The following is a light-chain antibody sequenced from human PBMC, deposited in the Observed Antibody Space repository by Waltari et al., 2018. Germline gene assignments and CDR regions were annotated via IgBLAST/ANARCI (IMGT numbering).Light chain of an antibody. CDR2: GSS. Sequence: EIVMTQYQDTLSVSPGERATLSGRASQSVSRNLAWYQQKPGQAPRLLIYGSSTRATGIPARFSGSGSGTEFTLTISGLQSEDSAVYYCQQYNYWPRTFGLGTRVEIE. J-gene: IGKJ1*01. CDR3: QQYNYWPRT. V-gene: IGKV3-15*01. CDR1: QSVSRN.